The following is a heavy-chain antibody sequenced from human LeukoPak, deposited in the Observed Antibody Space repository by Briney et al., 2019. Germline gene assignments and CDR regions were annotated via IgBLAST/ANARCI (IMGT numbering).Heavy chain of an antibody. J-gene: IGHJ5*02. V-gene: IGHV4-38-2*02. CDR3: ARDRDYDFWSGYSDGNWFDP. D-gene: IGHD3-3*01. Sequence: SETLSLTCTVSGYSISSGYYWGWIRQPPGKGLEWIGNMYHSGSTYYNPSLKSRVTISVDTSKNQFSLKLSSVTAADTAVYYCARDRDYDFWSGYSDGNWFDPWGQGTLVTVSS. CDR1: GYSISSGYY. CDR2: MYHSGST.